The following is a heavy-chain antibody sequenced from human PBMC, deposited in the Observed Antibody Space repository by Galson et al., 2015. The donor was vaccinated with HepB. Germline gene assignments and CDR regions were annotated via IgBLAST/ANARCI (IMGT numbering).Heavy chain of an antibody. CDR1: GVPFRKYI. CDR2: VIPPSGAA. J-gene: IGHJ4*02. CDR3: ATTISLAGSPNLAAY. D-gene: IGHD6-13*01. Sequence: SVKVSCKASGVPFRKYIISWVRQAPGQGLEWMGGVIPPSGAADYAQKFQGRVTITADTSTSTAHMELSNLTSDDTAVYYCATTISLAGSPNLAAYWGQGTLVTVSS. V-gene: IGHV1-69*06.